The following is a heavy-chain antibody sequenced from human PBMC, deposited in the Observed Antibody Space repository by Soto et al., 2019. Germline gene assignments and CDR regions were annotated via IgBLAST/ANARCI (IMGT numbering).Heavy chain of an antibody. D-gene: IGHD2-15*01. CDR3: ARVVAASSGGFDWFDP. CDR1: GGSISSGDYY. V-gene: IGHV4-30-4*01. CDR2: IYYSGST. Sequence: SETLSLTCTVSGGSISSGDYYWSWIRQPPGKGLEWIGYIYYSGSTYYNPSLKSRVTISVDTSKNQFSLKLSSVTAADTAVYYCARVVAASSGGFDWFDPWGQGTLVTVSS. J-gene: IGHJ5*02.